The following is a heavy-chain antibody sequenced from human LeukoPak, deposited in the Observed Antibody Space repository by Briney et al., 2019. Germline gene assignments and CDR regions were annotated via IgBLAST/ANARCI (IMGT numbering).Heavy chain of an antibody. CDR1: GFTFSNYW. V-gene: IGHV3-7*01. CDR3: ARDQEVYYGSGSPPYYFDY. J-gene: IGHJ4*02. Sequence: TGGSLRLSCAASGFTFSNYWMSWVRQAPGKGLEWVANIKQDGSEKYYVDSVKGRFTISRDNAKNSLYLQMNSLRAEDTAVYYCARDQEVYYGSGSPPYYFDYWGQGTLVTVSS. CDR2: IKQDGSEK. D-gene: IGHD3-10*01.